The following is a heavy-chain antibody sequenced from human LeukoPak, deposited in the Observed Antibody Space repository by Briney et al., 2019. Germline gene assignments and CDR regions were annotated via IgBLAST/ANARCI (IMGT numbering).Heavy chain of an antibody. CDR1: GGSFSGYY. CDR2: INHSGST. J-gene: IGHJ6*03. CDR3: ARRPTYYYGSGPNYYYYYYMDV. D-gene: IGHD3-10*01. Sequence: SETLSLTCAVYGGSFSGYYWSWIRQPPGKGLEWIGEINHSGSTNYNPSLKSRVTISVDTSKNQFSLKLSSVTAADTAVSYCARRPTYYYGSGPNYYYYYYMDVWGKGTTVTISS. V-gene: IGHV4-34*01.